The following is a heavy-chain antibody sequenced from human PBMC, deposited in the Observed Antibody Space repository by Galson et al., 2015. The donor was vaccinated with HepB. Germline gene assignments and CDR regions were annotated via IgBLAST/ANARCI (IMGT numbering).Heavy chain of an antibody. J-gene: IGHJ4*02. D-gene: IGHD3-10*01. CDR1: GFTFDDYA. CDR3: AKTRSSGLYYYGSGTSTRYFDY. V-gene: IGHV3-9*01. Sequence: SLRLSCAASGFTFDDYAMHWVRQAPGKGLEWVSGINWNSGSKGYADSVKGRFTISRDNAKNSLYLHMNSLRTEGTALYYCAKTRSSGLYYYGSGTSTRYFDYWGQGTLVTVSS. CDR2: INWNSGSK.